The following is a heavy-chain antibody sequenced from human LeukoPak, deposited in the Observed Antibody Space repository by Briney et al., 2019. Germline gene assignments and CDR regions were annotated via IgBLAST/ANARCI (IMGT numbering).Heavy chain of an antibody. V-gene: IGHV1-18*01. CDR3: ARVEGIAAAGTSFDY. Sequence: AASVKVSCKASGYTFTSYGISWVRQAPGQGLEWMGWISAYNGNTNYAQKLQGRVTMTTDTSTSIAYMELRSLRSDDTAVYYCARVEGIAAAGTSFDYWGQGTLVTVSS. CDR2: ISAYNGNT. CDR1: GYTFTSYG. J-gene: IGHJ4*02. D-gene: IGHD6-13*01.